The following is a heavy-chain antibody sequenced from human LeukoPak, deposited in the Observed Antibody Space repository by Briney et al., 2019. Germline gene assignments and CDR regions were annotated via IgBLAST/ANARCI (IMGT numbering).Heavy chain of an antibody. J-gene: IGHJ4*02. D-gene: IGHD2-2*01. CDR1: GFTFSNYA. CDR2: ISYDGSNK. CDR3: ARRVVVAAAPYYFDY. V-gene: IGHV3-30-3*01. Sequence: GGSLRLSCAASGFTFSNYAMHWVRQAPGKGLEWVAVISYDGSNKYYADSVKGRFTISRDNAENTLYLQMNSLRVEDTAVYYCARRVVVAAAPYYFDYWGQGTLVTVSS.